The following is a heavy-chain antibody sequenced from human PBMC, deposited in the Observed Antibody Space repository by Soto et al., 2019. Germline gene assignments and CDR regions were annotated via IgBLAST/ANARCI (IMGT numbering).Heavy chain of an antibody. CDR1: GGSISSYY. D-gene: IGHD2-15*01. J-gene: IGHJ5*02. V-gene: IGHV4-59*01. CDR3: ARSVVVAAHWFDP. Sequence: QVQLQESGPGLVKPSETLSLTCTVSGGSISSYYWSWIRQPPGKGLEWIGYIYYSGSTNYNPSLKSRVTISVDTSKNQFSLKLSSVTAADTAVYYCARSVVVAAHWFDPWGQGTLVTVSS. CDR2: IYYSGST.